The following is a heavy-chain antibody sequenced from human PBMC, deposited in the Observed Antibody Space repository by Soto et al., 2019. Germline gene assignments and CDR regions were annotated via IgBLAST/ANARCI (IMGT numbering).Heavy chain of an antibody. J-gene: IGHJ3*02. D-gene: IGHD3-22*01. CDR1: GFTFDDYA. V-gene: IGHV3-9*01. CDR2: ISWNSGSI. Sequence: GGSLRLSCAASGFTFDDYARHWVRQAPGKGLEWVSGISWNSGSIGYADSVKGRFTISRDNAKNSLYLQMNSLRAEDTAVYYCARGGHYYDSSGYYYQGTDAFDIWGQGTMVTVSS. CDR3: ARGGHYYDSSGYYYQGTDAFDI.